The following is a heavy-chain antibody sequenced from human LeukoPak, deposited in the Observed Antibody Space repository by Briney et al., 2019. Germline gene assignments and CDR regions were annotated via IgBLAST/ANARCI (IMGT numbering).Heavy chain of an antibody. Sequence: GGSLRLSCAASGFTFSNYAMSWVRQAPGKGLEWVSAISGSGGSTYYADSVKGRFTISRDNAKNSLYLQMNSLRAEDTAVYYCAREGYGDFVFAYWGQGTLVTVSS. CDR3: AREGYGDFVFAY. CDR1: GFTFSNYA. D-gene: IGHD4-17*01. J-gene: IGHJ4*02. V-gene: IGHV3-23*01. CDR2: ISGSGGST.